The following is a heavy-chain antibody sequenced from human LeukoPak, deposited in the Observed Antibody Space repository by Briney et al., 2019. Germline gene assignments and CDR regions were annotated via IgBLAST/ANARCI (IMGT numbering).Heavy chain of an antibody. CDR1: GFTFSDSW. V-gene: IGHV3-7*01. J-gene: IGHJ4*02. CDR2: IKDDGSDK. D-gene: IGHD6-25*01. Sequence: GGALRLSCAASGFTFSDSWMTWVRQAPGKGMEWVANIKDDGSDKYYVDSVKGRFTISRDNAKNSLYLQMNTLRVEDTAMYYCADLERSDWGQGSLVTVSS. CDR3: ADLERSD.